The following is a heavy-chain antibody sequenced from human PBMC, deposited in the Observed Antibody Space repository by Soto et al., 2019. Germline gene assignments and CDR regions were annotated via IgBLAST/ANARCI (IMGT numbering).Heavy chain of an antibody. CDR3: ARDQPGYSYGYGLGY. Sequence: PGGSLRLSCAPSGITFSSYTMNWVRQAPEKELEWVASISSSSSYIYYAASVKGRFTVSRDNAKNSLYLQMNSLRAEDTAVYYCARDQPGYSYGYGLGYWGQGTLVTVSS. D-gene: IGHD5-18*01. CDR2: ISSSSSYI. V-gene: IGHV3-21*01. CDR1: GITFSSYT. J-gene: IGHJ4*02.